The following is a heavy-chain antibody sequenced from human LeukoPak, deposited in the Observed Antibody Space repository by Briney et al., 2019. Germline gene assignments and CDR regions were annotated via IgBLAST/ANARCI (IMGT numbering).Heavy chain of an antibody. J-gene: IGHJ5*02. CDR2: VYYSGST. D-gene: IGHD5-12*01. CDR3: ARETNSGYDLATWLDL. V-gene: IGHV4-39*07. CDR1: GGSISNNNYY. Sequence: SETLSLTCTVSGGSISNNNYYWGWIRQPPGKGLEWIGSVYYSGSTYYNPSLKSRLTMSVDTSKNQFSLKLNSVTAADTAVYYCARETNSGYDLATWLDLWGQGTLVTVS.